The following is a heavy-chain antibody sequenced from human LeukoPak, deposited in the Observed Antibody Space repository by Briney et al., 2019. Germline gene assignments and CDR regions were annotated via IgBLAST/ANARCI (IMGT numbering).Heavy chain of an antibody. D-gene: IGHD4-23*01. J-gene: IGHJ6*02. Sequence: PGGSLRLSCAASGFTFSSYAMHWVRQAPGKGLEWVAVISYDGSNKYYADSVKGRFTISRDNSKNTLYLQMNSLRAEDTAVYYCARGNSGRYGGIVYYYYGMDVWGQGTTVTVSS. CDR1: GFTFSSYA. CDR3: ARGNSGRYGGIVYYYYGMDV. V-gene: IGHV3-30*04. CDR2: ISYDGSNK.